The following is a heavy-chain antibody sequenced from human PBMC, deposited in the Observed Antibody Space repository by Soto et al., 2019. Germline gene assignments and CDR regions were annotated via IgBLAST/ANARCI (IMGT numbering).Heavy chain of an antibody. V-gene: IGHV3-30*18. CDR1: GFTFSSYG. CDR2: ISYDGSNK. Sequence: GGSLILSCAASGFTFSSYGMHWVRQAPGKGLEWVAVISYDGSNKYYADSVKGRFTISRDNSKNTLYLQMNSLRAEDTAVYYCAKDSQDSSGYYPVVSWGQGTLVTVSS. D-gene: IGHD3-22*01. J-gene: IGHJ5*02. CDR3: AKDSQDSSGYYPVVS.